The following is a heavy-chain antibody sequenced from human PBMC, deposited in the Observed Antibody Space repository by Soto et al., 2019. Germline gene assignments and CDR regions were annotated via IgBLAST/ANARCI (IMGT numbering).Heavy chain of an antibody. Sequence: SETLSLTCTVSGGSISSYYWSWIRQPPGKGLEWIGYIYYSGSTNYNPSLKSRVTISVDTSKNQFSLKLSSVTAADTAVYYCARGRWLQLLGYWGQGTLVTVSS. CDR2: IYYSGST. CDR3: ARGRWLQLLGY. J-gene: IGHJ4*02. V-gene: IGHV4-59*01. CDR1: GGSISSYY. D-gene: IGHD5-12*01.